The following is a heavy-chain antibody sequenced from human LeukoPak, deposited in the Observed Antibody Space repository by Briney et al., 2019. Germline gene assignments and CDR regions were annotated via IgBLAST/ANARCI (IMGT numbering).Heavy chain of an antibody. CDR1: GFTFSYYW. D-gene: IGHD1-26*01. V-gene: IGHV3-7*01. CDR2: IKQDGSQR. CDR3: ARDSGFQYYSGMDV. J-gene: IGHJ6*02. Sequence: GGSLRLSCAASGFTFSYYWMSWVRQAPGKGLEGVANIKQDGSQRFHVDSVKGRFTTSRDNAKNSLFREMNSLRGEDTAVYYCARDSGFQYYSGMDVWGQGTTVTVSS.